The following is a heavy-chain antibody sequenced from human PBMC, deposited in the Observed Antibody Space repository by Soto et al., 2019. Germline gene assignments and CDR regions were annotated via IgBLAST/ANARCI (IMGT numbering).Heavy chain of an antibody. V-gene: IGHV4-61*01. D-gene: IGHD1-26*01. Sequence: QVQLQESGPGLVKPSETLSLTCTVSGGSVSSGSYYWSWIRQPPGKGLEWIGYIYYSGSTNYNPSLKSRVTISVDTSKNQFSLKLSSVTAADTAVYYCARGGRWLQCWLDYWGQGTLVTVSS. CDR1: GGSVSSGSYY. CDR2: IYYSGST. J-gene: IGHJ4*02. CDR3: ARGGRWLQCWLDY.